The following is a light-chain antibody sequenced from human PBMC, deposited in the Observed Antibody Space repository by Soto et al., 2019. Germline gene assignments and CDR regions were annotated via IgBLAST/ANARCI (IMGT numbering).Light chain of an antibody. CDR1: SSDVGGYNH. CDR2: DVS. Sequence: QSALTQPRSVSGSPGRSVTISCTGTSSDVGGYNHVSWYQQHPGKAPKVMIYDVSKRPSGVPDRFSGSKSGNTASLTISGLQAEDEADYHCYSFAGSSYVFGTGTKVTVL. V-gene: IGLV2-11*01. J-gene: IGLJ1*01. CDR3: YSFAGSSYV.